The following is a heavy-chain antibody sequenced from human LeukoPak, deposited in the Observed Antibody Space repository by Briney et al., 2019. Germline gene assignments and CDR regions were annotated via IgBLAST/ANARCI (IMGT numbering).Heavy chain of an antibody. CDR3: ARDRGLVGASFFDY. Sequence: GGSLRLSCAGSGFTFSSYAMSWVRQAAGRGLEWVSSISRGSPYMYYADSVKGRFTISRDNTKNSLFLQMNSLRADDTAVYYCARDRGLVGASFFDYWGQGTLVTVSS. V-gene: IGHV3-21*01. CDR1: GFTFSSYA. D-gene: IGHD1-26*01. J-gene: IGHJ4*02. CDR2: ISRGSPYM.